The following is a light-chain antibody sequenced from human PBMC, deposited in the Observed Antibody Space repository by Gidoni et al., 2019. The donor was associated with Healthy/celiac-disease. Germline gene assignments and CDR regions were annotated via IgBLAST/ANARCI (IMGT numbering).Light chain of an antibody. V-gene: IGLV3-19*01. J-gene: IGLJ2*01. Sequence: SSEHTQDPAVSVALGQTVRITCQGDSLRSYYASWYQQKPGQAPVLVIYGKNNRPSGIPDRFSGSSSGNTASLTITGAQAEDDADYYCNSRDSSGNHLVFGGGTKLTVL. CDR3: NSRDSSGNHLV. CDR1: SLRSYY. CDR2: GKN.